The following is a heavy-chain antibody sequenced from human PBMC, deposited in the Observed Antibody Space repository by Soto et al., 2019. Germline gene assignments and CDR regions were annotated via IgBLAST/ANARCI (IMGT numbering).Heavy chain of an antibody. J-gene: IGHJ4*02. CDR3: ARGRYSSGWYDYFDY. CDR1: GGSFSGYY. D-gene: IGHD6-19*01. V-gene: IGHV4-34*01. Sequence: PSETLSLTCAVYGGSFSGYYWSWIRQPPGKGLEWIGEINHSGSTNYNPSLKSRVTISVDTSKNQFSLKLSSVTAADTAVYYCARGRYSSGWYDYFDYWGQGTLVTVSS. CDR2: INHSGST.